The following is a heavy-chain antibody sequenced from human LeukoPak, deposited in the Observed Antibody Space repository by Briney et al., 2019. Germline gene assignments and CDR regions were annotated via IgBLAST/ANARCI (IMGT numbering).Heavy chain of an antibody. CDR3: AKGLGTSGYHDY. CDR1: GFPFSNYA. CDR2: ISDSGDRT. J-gene: IGHJ4*02. V-gene: IGHV3-23*01. Sequence: PGGSLRLSCAASGFPFSNYAMTWVRQAPGKGLERVSGISDSGDRTYYADSVKGRFTISRDNSKNMLYQQMNSLRVEDTALYYCAKGLGTSGYHDYWGQGTLVTVSS. D-gene: IGHD3-22*01.